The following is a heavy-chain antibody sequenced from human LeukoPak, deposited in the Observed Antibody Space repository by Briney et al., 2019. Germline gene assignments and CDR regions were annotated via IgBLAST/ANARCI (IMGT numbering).Heavy chain of an antibody. J-gene: IGHJ4*02. CDR2: IKQDGSEK. CDR1: GFTFSSYW. V-gene: IGHV3-7*01. D-gene: IGHD3-3*01. Sequence: GGSLRLSCAASGFTFSSYWMSWVRQAPGKGLEWVANIKQDGSEKYYVDSVKGRFTISRDNAKNSLYLQMNSLRAEDTAVYYCARVAKTDYDFWSGYYRDYWGQGTLVTVSS. CDR3: ARVAKTDYDFWSGYYRDY.